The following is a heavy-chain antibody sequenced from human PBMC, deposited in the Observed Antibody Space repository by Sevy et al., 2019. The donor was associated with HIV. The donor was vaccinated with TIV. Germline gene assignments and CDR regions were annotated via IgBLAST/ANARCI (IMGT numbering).Heavy chain of an antibody. CDR2: IWYDGSNK. CDR1: GFTFSSYG. CDR3: ARDSRLYCSGGSCYDPAFDI. J-gene: IGHJ3*02. Sequence: GGSLRLSCAASGFTFSSYGMHWVRQAPGKGLEWVAVIWYDGSNKYYADSVKGRFTISRDNSKNTLYLQMNSLRAEDTAVYYCARDSRLYCSGGSCYDPAFDIWGQGTMVTVSS. D-gene: IGHD2-15*01. V-gene: IGHV3-33*01.